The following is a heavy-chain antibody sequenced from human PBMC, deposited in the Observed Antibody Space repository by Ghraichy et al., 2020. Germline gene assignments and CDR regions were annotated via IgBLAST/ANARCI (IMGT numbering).Heavy chain of an antibody. D-gene: IGHD2-8*01. CDR1: GGSVSSGSYY. CDR2: IYYSGST. Sequence: SETLSPTCTVSGGSVSSGSYYWSWIRQPPGKGLEWIGYIYYSGSTNYNPSLKSRVTISVDTSKNQFSLKLSSVTAADTAVYYCARVGGAGTNLDYWGQGTLVTVSS. J-gene: IGHJ4*02. V-gene: IGHV4-61*01. CDR3: ARVGGAGTNLDY.